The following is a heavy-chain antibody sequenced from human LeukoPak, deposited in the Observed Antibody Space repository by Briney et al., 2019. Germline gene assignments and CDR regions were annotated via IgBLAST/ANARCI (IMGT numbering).Heavy chain of an antibody. CDR2: INWNGGST. Sequence: GGSLRLSCAASGFTFDDYGMSWVRQAPGKGLEWVSGINWNGGSTGYADSVKGRFTISRDNGKNSLYLQMNSLRAEDTALYYCAREDCTNGVCPLDYYMDVWGKGTTVTVSS. V-gene: IGHV3-20*04. D-gene: IGHD2-8*01. J-gene: IGHJ6*03. CDR1: GFTFDDYG. CDR3: AREDCTNGVCPLDYYMDV.